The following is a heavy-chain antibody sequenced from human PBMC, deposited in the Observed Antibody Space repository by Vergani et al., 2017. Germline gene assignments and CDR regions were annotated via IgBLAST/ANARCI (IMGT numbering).Heavy chain of an antibody. CDR1: GGPFSSYS. Sequence: QVQLVQSGAEVKKPGSSVKVSCKASGGPFSSYSISWVRQAPGQGLEWMGGIIPIFGTANYAQKFQVRVTMTADKSTSTAYMELSSLRSEDTAVYYCAKAAQSRAIAAAGTGIQMYFDYWGQGTLVTVSS. CDR3: AKAAQSRAIAAAGTGIQMYFDY. J-gene: IGHJ4*02. V-gene: IGHV1-69*06. D-gene: IGHD6-13*01. CDR2: IIPIFGTA.